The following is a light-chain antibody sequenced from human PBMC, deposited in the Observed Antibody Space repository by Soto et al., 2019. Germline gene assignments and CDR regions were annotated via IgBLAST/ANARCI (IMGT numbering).Light chain of an antibody. J-gene: IGKJ5*01. CDR1: QTVGAS. V-gene: IGKV3D-15*01. CDR3: QQHYQWPIT. Sequence: EIVLTQSPALLSVSPGERASLSCRASQTVGASLAWYQQKPGQAPRLLFYRISTRATGIPARFSGSGSGTEFTLTISSLQSEDFAVYYCQQHYQWPITFGQGTRLEIK. CDR2: RIS.